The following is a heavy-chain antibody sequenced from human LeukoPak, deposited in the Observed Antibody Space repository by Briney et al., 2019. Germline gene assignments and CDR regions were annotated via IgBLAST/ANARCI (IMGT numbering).Heavy chain of an antibody. CDR2: IIPILGIA. D-gene: IGHD5-12*01. V-gene: IGHV1-69*04. CDR1: GYTFTSYD. Sequence: PGASVKVSCKASGYTFTSYDINWVRQAPGQGLEWMGRIIPILGIANYAQKFQGRVTITADKSTSTAYMELSSLRSEDTAVYYCAIFPATIGGYFDYWGQGTLVTVSS. CDR3: AIFPATIGGYFDY. J-gene: IGHJ4*02.